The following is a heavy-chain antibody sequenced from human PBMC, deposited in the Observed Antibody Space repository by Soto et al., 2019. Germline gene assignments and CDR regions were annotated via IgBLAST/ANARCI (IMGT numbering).Heavy chain of an antibody. J-gene: IGHJ4*02. CDR1: GGSISSYY. CDR3: ARVNIGDQHRTFDY. CDR2: IYYSGST. V-gene: IGHV4-59*01. D-gene: IGHD4-17*01. Sequence: SETLSLTCTVSGGSISSYYWSWIRQPPGKGLEWIGYIYYSGSTNYNPSQKSRVTISVDTSKNQFSLKLSTVTAADTAVYYCARVNIGDQHRTFDYWGQGTLVTVSS.